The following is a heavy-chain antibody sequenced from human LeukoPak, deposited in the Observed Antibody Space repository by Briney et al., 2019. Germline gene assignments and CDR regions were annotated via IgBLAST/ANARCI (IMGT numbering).Heavy chain of an antibody. V-gene: IGHV5-51*01. CDR3: ARSKLGGYYDSSGYYPVYAFDI. CDR1: GYSFTSYW. J-gene: IGHJ3*02. Sequence: GEALKITCKGSGYSFTSYWIGWVRQMPGKGLEWMGIIYPGDSDTRYGPSFQGQVTISADKSISTAYLQWSSLKASDTAMYYCARSKLGGYYDSSGYYPVYAFDIWGQGTMVTVSS. D-gene: IGHD3-22*01. CDR2: IYPGDSDT.